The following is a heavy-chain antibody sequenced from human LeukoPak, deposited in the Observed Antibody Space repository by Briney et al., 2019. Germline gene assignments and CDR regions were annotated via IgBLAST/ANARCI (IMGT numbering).Heavy chain of an antibody. D-gene: IGHD6-13*01. Sequence: GGSLRLSCAVSGITLSNYGMSWVRQAPGKGLEWVSAISGSGGSTYYADSVKGRFTISRDNSKNTLYLQMNSLRAEDTAVYYCAKGASWYDGYYFDYWGQGTLVTVSS. CDR2: ISGSGGST. V-gene: IGHV3-23*01. CDR3: AKGASWYDGYYFDY. J-gene: IGHJ4*02. CDR1: GITLSNYG.